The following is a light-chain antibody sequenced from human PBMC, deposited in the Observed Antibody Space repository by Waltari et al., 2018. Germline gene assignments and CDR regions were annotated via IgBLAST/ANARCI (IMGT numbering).Light chain of an antibody. CDR3: LLFYGGAYV. V-gene: IGLV7-43*01. J-gene: IGLJ1*01. CDR2: SAN. CDR1: TGAVTSGSF. Sequence: QTVVTQEPSLTVSPGGTVTLTCASSTGAVTSGSFPPWFQQRPGHPPRELIYSANNKHSWTPARFSGSRIGGKAALTLSGVQPEDEAEYYCLLFYGGAYVFGTGTKLTVL.